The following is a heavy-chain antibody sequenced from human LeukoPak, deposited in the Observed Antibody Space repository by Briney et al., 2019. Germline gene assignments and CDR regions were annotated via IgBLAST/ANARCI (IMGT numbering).Heavy chain of an antibody. J-gene: IGHJ4*02. V-gene: IGHV3-23*01. D-gene: IGHD1-26*01. Sequence: PGRSQTLSCAASGFTFSSYVMDWVRQAPGKGLEWVSAISGSGSTTYYADSVKGRFTISRDNSKKTLYLQMNSLRAEDTAIYYCAKAGGGSYTAFDYWGQGTLVTVSS. CDR1: GFTFSSYV. CDR2: ISGSGSTT. CDR3: AKAGGGSYTAFDY.